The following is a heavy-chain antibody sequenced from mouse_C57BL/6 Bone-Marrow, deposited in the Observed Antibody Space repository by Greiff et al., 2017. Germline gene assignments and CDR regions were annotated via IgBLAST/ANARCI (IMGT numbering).Heavy chain of an antibody. V-gene: IGHV2-9-1*01. CDR1: GFSLTSYA. Sequence: VKLMESGPGLVAPSQSLSITCTVSGFSLTSYAISWVRQPPGKGLEWLGVIWTGGGTNYNSALKSRLSISKDNSKSQVFLKMKSLQTDDTARNYCARSYYGSSFYAMDYWGQGTSVTVSS. J-gene: IGHJ4*01. D-gene: IGHD1-1*01. CDR2: IWTGGGT. CDR3: ARSYYGSSFYAMDY.